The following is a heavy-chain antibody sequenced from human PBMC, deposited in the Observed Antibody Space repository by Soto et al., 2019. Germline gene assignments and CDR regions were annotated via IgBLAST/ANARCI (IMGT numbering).Heavy chain of an antibody. Sequence: EVQLVESGGGLVQPGGSLRLSCAASGFTFSSYWMHWVRQGPGKRLVWVSRINSDGSSTNYADSVKGRFSISRDNAKNTLYLHMNSLRAEDTAVYYCARLPVDTATGIDYWGQGTLVTVSS. J-gene: IGHJ4*02. CDR1: GFTFSSYW. CDR3: ARLPVDTATGIDY. CDR2: INSDGSST. D-gene: IGHD5-18*01. V-gene: IGHV3-74*01.